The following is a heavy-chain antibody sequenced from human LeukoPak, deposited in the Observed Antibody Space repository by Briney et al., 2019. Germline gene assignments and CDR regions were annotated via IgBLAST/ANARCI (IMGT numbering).Heavy chain of an antibody. J-gene: IGHJ5*02. CDR2: TYYRSKWYN. CDR3: AKGKWDQLRGGWFDP. V-gene: IGHV6-1*01. CDR1: GDSVSSNSAA. D-gene: IGHD1-26*01. Sequence: SQTLSLTCAISGDSVSSNSAAWNWIRQSPSRGLEWLGRTYYRSKWYNDYAVSVKSRITINPDTSKNQFSLQLNSVTPEDTAVYYCAKGKWDQLRGGWFDPWGQGTLVTVSS.